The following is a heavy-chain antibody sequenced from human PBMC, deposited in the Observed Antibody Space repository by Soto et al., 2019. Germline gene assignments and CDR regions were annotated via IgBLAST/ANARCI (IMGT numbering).Heavy chain of an antibody. V-gene: IGHV4-61*01. CDR3: ARDSSGRHDY. CDR2: IYQSGTT. Sequence: SETRSLTCSVSGGSVRSGSYYWTWIRQPPGKGLEWIRYIYQSGTTNYNASLKSRVTISIDTSKNQFFLKLNSVTAADTAVYYCARDSSGRHDYWGQGTLVTVSS. J-gene: IGHJ4*02. D-gene: IGHD3-22*01. CDR1: GGSVRSGSYY.